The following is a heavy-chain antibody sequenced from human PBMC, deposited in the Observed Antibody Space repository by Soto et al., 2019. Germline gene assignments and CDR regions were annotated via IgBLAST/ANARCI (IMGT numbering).Heavy chain of an antibody. D-gene: IGHD1-1*01. V-gene: IGHV1-2*02. Sequence: GASVKVSCKASGYRFSDYYLHWVRQAPGQGLEWMAWIDPVSGGTNYAQKFQGRVTMTGDTATSTVYLELTGLRHDDTAVYYCARDGRTPRGCWKHEHWFDPWGQGTLVTVSS. CDR2: IDPVSGGT. CDR3: ARDGRTPRGCWKHEHWFDP. J-gene: IGHJ5*02. CDR1: GYRFSDYY.